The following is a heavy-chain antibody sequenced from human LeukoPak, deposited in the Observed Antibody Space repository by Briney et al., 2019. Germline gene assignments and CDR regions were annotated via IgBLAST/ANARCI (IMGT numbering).Heavy chain of an antibody. Sequence: SETLSLTCTVSGGSISSFYWSWIRQAAGKGLEWIGRIYTSGSTNYNPSLKSRIPMSVDTSKNQFSLKLRSVAAADTAVYYCARGSGSYPPLDYWGQGTLVTVSS. D-gene: IGHD3-10*01. CDR1: GGSISSFY. CDR2: IYTSGST. CDR3: ARGSGSYPPLDY. J-gene: IGHJ4*02. V-gene: IGHV4-4*07.